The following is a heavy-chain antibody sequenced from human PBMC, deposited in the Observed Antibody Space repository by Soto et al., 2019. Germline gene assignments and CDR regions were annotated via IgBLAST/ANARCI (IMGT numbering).Heavy chain of an antibody. CDR3: ASWSSNDYGDYGGMDV. Sequence: SETLSLTXTVSGGSISSGDYYWSWIRQPPGKGLEWIGYIYYSGSTYYNPSLKSRVTISVDTSKNQFSLKLSSVTAADTAVYYCASWSSNDYGDYGGMDVWGQGTTVTVSS. V-gene: IGHV4-30-4*01. D-gene: IGHD4-17*01. CDR1: GGSISSGDYY. CDR2: IYYSGST. J-gene: IGHJ6*02.